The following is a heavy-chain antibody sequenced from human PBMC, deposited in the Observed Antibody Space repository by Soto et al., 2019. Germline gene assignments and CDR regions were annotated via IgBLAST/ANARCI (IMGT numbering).Heavy chain of an antibody. V-gene: IGHV3-30-3*01. D-gene: IGHD6-13*01. CDR3: ARVAYSSSWFFYGMDV. Sequence: QVQLVESGGGVVQPGRSLRLSCAASGFTFSSYAMHWVRQAPGKGLEWVAVISYDGSNKYYADSVKGRFTISRDNSKNTLYLQMNSLRAEDTAVYYCARVAYSSSWFFYGMDVWGQGTTVTVSS. CDR2: ISYDGSNK. J-gene: IGHJ6*02. CDR1: GFTFSSYA.